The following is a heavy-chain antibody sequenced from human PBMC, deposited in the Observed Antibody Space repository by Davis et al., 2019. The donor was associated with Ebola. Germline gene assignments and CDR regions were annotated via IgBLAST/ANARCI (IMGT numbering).Heavy chain of an antibody. Sequence: LSLTCAASGFTFSSYAMHWVRQAPGKGLEWVAVISYDGSNKYYADSVKGRFTISRDNSKNTLYLQMNSLRAEDTAVYYCARDLVRSTLIYYGMDVWGQGTTVTVSS. CDR3: ARDLVRSTLIYYGMDV. V-gene: IGHV3-30-3*01. CDR2: ISYDGSNK. CDR1: GFTFSSYA. D-gene: IGHD3-3*01. J-gene: IGHJ6*02.